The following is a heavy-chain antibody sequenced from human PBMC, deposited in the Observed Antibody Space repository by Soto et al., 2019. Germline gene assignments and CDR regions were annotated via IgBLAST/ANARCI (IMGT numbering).Heavy chain of an antibody. D-gene: IGHD6-6*01. CDR3: ARDKQLGDNYYGMDV. CDR1: GYTFIGYY. J-gene: IGHJ6*02. V-gene: IGHV1-2*06. CDR2: INPNSGTT. Sequence: ASVKVSCKASGYTFIGYYIHWVRQAPGQGLEWVGRINPNSGTTVYAQKFQGRATMTRDKSTSTVFLDLSSLRSDDTAIYYCARDKQLGDNYYGMDVWGQGTTVTVSS.